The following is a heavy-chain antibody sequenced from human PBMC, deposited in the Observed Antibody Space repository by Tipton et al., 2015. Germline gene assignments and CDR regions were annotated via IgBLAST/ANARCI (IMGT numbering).Heavy chain of an antibody. V-gene: IGHV5-51*03. D-gene: IGHD1-26*01. CDR3: VRRARRVGSHSYPYYFDY. Sequence: QLVQSGAEVKKAGDSLKISCKGVGYSFTKYWIAWVRQVPGKGLEWMGVFYPGDSDTRYSPSFQDQVTISADNTMTTAYLQWRSLRASDTAMYYCVRRARRVGSHSYPYYFDYWGQGTLVPVSS. CDR2: FYPGDSDT. J-gene: IGHJ4*02. CDR1: GYSFTKYW.